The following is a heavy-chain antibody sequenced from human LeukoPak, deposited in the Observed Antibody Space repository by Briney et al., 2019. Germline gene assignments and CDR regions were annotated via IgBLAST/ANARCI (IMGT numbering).Heavy chain of an antibody. J-gene: IGHJ3*02. CDR2: INPNSGGT. D-gene: IGHD2-2*01. CDR3: ARLVPAASDAFDI. Sequence: ASVTVSCKASGYTFTGYYMHWVRQAPGQGLEWMGWINPNSGGTNYAQKFQGRVTMTRDTSISTAYMELSRLRSDDTDVYYCARLVPAASDAFDIWGQGTTVTAFS. CDR1: GYTFTGYY. V-gene: IGHV1-2*02.